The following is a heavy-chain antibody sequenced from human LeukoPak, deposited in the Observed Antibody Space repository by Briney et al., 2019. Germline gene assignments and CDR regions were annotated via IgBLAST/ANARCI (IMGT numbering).Heavy chain of an antibody. CDR2: ISGSGGST. D-gene: IGHD2-21*01. CDR1: GFTFSSYA. V-gene: IGHV3-23*01. Sequence: GGSLRLSCAVSGFTFSSYAMSWVRQAPGKGLEWVSAISGSGGSTYYADSVKGRFTISRDNSKNTLYLQMNSLRAEDTAVYYCAKDPTYCGGDCYRYGMDVWGQGTTVTVSS. J-gene: IGHJ6*02. CDR3: AKDPTYCGGDCYRYGMDV.